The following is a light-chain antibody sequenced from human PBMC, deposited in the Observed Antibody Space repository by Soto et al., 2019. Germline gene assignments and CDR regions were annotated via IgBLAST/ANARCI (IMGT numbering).Light chain of an antibody. J-gene: IGKJ5*01. CDR3: QQRSNWPPIT. V-gene: IGKV3D-20*02. CDR2: DTF. CDR1: QTIRNNY. Sequence: EFVLTQSPGTLSLSPGERATLSCRASQTIRNNYLAWYQQKPGQAPRLLIYDTFNRATGIPDRFSGSGSGTDFTLTISGLEPEDFAIYYCQQRSNWPPITFGQGTRLEIK.